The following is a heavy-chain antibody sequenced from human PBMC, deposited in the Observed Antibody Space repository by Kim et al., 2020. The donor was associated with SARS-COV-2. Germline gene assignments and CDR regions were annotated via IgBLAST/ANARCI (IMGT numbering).Heavy chain of an antibody. CDR2: IKSKTDGGTT. D-gene: IGHD3-22*01. CDR3: TTGLGSGYYLFDY. J-gene: IGHJ4*02. Sequence: GGSLRLSCAASGFNFSNAWMSWVRQAPGKGLEWVGRIKSKTDGGTTDYAAPVNGRFTISRDDSKNTLYLQMNSLKTEDTAVYHCTTGLGSGYYLFDYWGQGTLVTVSS. CDR1: GFNFSNAW. V-gene: IGHV3-15*01.